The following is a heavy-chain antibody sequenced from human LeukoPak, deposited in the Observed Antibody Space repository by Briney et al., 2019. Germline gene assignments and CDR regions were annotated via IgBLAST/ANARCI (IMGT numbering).Heavy chain of an antibody. V-gene: IGHV3-30-3*01. CDR2: ISYDGSNK. Sequence: LRLSCAASGFTFSSYAMHWARQAPGKGLEWVAVISYDGSNKYYADSVKGRFTISRDNSKNTLYLQMNSLRAEDTAVYYCAREFRALLLWFGEFGPFDYWGQGTLVTVSS. D-gene: IGHD3-10*01. CDR3: AREFRALLLWFGEFGPFDY. CDR1: GFTFSSYA. J-gene: IGHJ4*02.